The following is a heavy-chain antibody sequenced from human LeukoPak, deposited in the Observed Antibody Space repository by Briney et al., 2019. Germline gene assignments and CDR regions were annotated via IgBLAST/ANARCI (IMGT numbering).Heavy chain of an antibody. CDR3: ARGGHTADY. CDR2: INHSGST. J-gene: IGHJ4*02. CDR1: GGSFSGYY. V-gene: IGHV4-34*01. Sequence: SETLSLTRAVYGGSFSGYYWSWIRQPPGKGLEWIGEINHSGSTNYNPSLKSRVTISVDTSKNQFSLKLSSVTAADTAVYYCARGGHTADYWGQGTLVTVSS. D-gene: IGHD5-18*01.